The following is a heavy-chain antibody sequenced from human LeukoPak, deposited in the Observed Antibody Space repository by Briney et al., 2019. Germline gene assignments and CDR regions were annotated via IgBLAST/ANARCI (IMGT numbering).Heavy chain of an antibody. CDR2: IYSGGST. D-gene: IGHD3-10*01. Sequence: GGSLRLSCAASGFTVSSNYMSWVRQAPGKGLEWVSVIYSGGSTYYADSVKGRFTIFRDNSKNTLYLQMNSLRAEDTAVYYCARDITMVRGADYWGQGTLVTVSS. J-gene: IGHJ4*02. CDR1: GFTVSSNY. V-gene: IGHV3-66*01. CDR3: ARDITMVRGADY.